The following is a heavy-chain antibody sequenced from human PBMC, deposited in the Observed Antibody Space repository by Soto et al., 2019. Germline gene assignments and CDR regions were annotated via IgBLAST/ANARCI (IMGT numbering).Heavy chain of an antibody. Sequence: EVQLVESGGGLVQPGGSLRLSCAASGSTFSSYSMSWVRQAPGKGLEWVSSISGSASNIHYADSVKGRFTISRDTAENSLYLQLNSLRAEDTALYYCARDGHCISSSCFFLPDYWGQGTLVTVSS. V-gene: IGHV3-21*01. CDR3: ARDGHCISSSCFFLPDY. D-gene: IGHD2-2*01. CDR1: GSTFSSYS. J-gene: IGHJ4*02. CDR2: ISGSASNI.